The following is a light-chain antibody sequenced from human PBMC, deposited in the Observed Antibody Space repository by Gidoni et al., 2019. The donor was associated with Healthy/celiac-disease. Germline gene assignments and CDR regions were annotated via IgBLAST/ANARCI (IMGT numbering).Light chain of an antibody. CDR1: QSISSY. Sequence: DIQMTQSPSSLSSSVGGSVTLTCRPTQSISSYLKWYQQKPGKAPKLLIYAASSLQSGVPSRFSGSGSGTDFTLTISSLQPEDFATYYCQQYYSTPLTFGEGTKVEIK. CDR2: AAS. CDR3: QQYYSTPLT. J-gene: IGKJ4*01. V-gene: IGKV1-39*01.